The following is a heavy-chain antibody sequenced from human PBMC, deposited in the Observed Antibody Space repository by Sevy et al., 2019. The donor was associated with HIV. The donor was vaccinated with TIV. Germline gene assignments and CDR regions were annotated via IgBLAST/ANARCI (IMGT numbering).Heavy chain of an antibody. D-gene: IGHD1-20*01. Sequence: GSLSLTCSVSGGSMNLYYWSWIRQPPGKGLEWIGFIYYSGSTNYNPSLKSRVTISVDTSENQFSLKLSSVTAADTAVYYCARVGFNWNDVDYWGQGTLVTVSS. CDR1: GGSMNLYY. V-gene: IGHV4-59*01. CDR3: ARVGFNWNDVDY. CDR2: IYYSGST. J-gene: IGHJ4*02.